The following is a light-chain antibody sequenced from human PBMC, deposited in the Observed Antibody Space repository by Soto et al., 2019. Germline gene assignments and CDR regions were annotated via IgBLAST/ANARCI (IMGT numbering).Light chain of an antibody. J-gene: IGKJ1*01. CDR1: QSVSSSY. Sequence: ETVMTQSPATLFVSPGERATLSCRASQSVSSSYLAWYQQKPGQAPRLLIYGASSRATGIPDRFSGSGSGTDFTLTISRLEPEEFAVYYCQQYGSSPRTVGQGTKVDIK. CDR2: GAS. CDR3: QQYGSSPRT. V-gene: IGKV3-20*01.